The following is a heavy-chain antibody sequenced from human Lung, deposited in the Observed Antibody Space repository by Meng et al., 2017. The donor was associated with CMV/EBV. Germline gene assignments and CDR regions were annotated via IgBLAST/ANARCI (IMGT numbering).Heavy chain of an antibody. V-gene: IGHV3-15*01. CDR1: GFTFSNAC. CDR3: TTGYGSGL. CDR2: IKSKTDGGTT. J-gene: IGHJ1*01. Sequence: EVHRVELWGGLVKPCRSLGLSGAASGFTFSNACMSWLRQAPEKGLEWVRRIKSKTDGGTTDYAAPVKGRFTISRDDSKNTLYLQMNSLKTEDTAVYYCTTGYGSGLWGQGTLVTVSS. D-gene: IGHD3-10*01.